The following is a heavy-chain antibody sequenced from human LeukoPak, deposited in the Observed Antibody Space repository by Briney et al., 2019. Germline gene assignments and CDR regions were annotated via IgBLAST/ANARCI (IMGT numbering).Heavy chain of an antibody. Sequence: GGSLRLSCAASGFTFSSYAMSWVRQAPGKGLEWVSAISGSGGSTYYADSVKGRFTISRDNSKNTLYLQMNSLRAEDTAVYYCAKDSRCGGSCYGPSGGMDVWGQGTTVTVSS. CDR3: AKDSRCGGSCYGPSGGMDV. J-gene: IGHJ6*02. V-gene: IGHV3-23*01. CDR1: GFTFSSYA. D-gene: IGHD2-15*01. CDR2: ISGSGGST.